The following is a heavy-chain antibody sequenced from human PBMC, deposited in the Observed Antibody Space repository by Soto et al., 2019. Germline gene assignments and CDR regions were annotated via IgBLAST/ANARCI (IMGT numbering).Heavy chain of an antibody. CDR2: ISYDGSNK. CDR3: AKDKWVGTTIHAFHI. CDR1: GFTFSSYG. D-gene: IGHD1-26*01. V-gene: IGHV3-30*18. Sequence: QVQLVESGGGVVQPGRSLRLSCAASGFTFSSYGMHWVRQAPGKGLEWVAVISYDGSNKYYADSVKGRFTISRDNSKNTLYLQMNSLRAEDTALYFCAKDKWVGTTIHAFHIWGQGTMVTVSS. J-gene: IGHJ3*02.